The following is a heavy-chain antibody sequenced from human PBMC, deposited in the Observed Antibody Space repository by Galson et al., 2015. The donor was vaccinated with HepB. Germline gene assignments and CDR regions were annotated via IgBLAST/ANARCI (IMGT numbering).Heavy chain of an antibody. CDR2: VNINTGNP. CDR1: GYTFTTYP. CDR3: ARGGGRGEYDAFDI. J-gene: IGHJ3*02. D-gene: IGHD3-16*01. V-gene: IGHV7-4-1*02. Sequence: SVKVSCKASGYTFTTYPMNWVRQAPGQGLEWMGWVNINTGNPTYAQGFTGRFVFSLDTSVSTAYLQISGLKADDTAVYYCARGGGRGEYDAFDIWGQGTMVTVSS.